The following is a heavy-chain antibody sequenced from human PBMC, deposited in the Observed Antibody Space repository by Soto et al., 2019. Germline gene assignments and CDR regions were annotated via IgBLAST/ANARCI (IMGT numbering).Heavy chain of an antibody. Sequence: EVQLLESGGGLVQPGGSLRLSCTASGFPFSSFAMSWVRQAPGKGLEWVSVIYSGGSTYYADSVKGRFTISRDNSKNTLYLQMNSLRAEDTAVYYCARDRYYGSGSYGMDVWGQGTTVTVSS. J-gene: IGHJ6*02. V-gene: IGHV3-66*01. CDR2: IYSGGST. CDR1: GFPFSSFA. D-gene: IGHD3-10*01. CDR3: ARDRYYGSGSYGMDV.